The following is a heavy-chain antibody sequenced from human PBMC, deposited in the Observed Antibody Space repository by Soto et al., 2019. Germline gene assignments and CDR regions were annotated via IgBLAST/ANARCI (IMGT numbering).Heavy chain of an antibody. V-gene: IGHV1-46*01. CDR2: INPNGGST. D-gene: IGHD3-22*01. CDR1: GYTFTSFY. J-gene: IGHJ4*02. Sequence: QVQLVQSGAEVKNPGASVKLSCKASGYTFTSFYIHWVRQAPGQGLEWMAIINPNGGSTNYAPNLQGRVTLTRDTSTNTVYIELSSLGSEDTAVYCSARGLTSGYYCGQASLVTVSS. CDR3: ARGLTSGYY.